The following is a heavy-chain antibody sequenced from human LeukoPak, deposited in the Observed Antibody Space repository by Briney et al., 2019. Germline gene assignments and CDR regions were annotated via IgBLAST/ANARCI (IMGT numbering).Heavy chain of an antibody. CDR1: GFTFSSYG. J-gene: IGHJ5*02. Sequence: GGSLRLSCAASGFTFSSYGMHWVRQAPGKGLEWVAVISYDGSNKYYADSVKGRFTISRDNSKNTLYLQMNSLRAEDTAVYYCAKERIQLWGGVFWFDPWGQGTLVTVSS. CDR2: ISYDGSNK. V-gene: IGHV3-30*18. D-gene: IGHD5-18*01. CDR3: AKERIQLWGGVFWFDP.